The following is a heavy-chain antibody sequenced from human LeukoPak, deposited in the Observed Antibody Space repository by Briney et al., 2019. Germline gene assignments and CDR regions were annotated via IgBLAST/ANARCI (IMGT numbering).Heavy chain of an antibody. CDR1: GGSISSYY. J-gene: IGHJ4*02. V-gene: IGHV4-59*01. CDR3: ARDNGGNFDY. CDR2: IYYSGST. Sequence: PSETLSLTCTVSGGSISSYYWSWIRQPPGKGLEWIGYIYYSGSTNYNPSLKSRVTISVDTSKNQFSLKLSYVTAADTAVYYCARDNGGNFDYWGQGTLVTVSS.